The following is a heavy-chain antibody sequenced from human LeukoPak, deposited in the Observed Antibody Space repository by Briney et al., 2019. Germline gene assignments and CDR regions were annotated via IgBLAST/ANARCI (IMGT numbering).Heavy chain of an antibody. CDR2: INPSGGST. CDR1: GYTFTSYY. J-gene: IGHJ6*02. D-gene: IGHD5-18*01. CDR3: ARVEWEYTAMVTGPRGMDV. Sequence: ASVKVSCKPSGYTFTSYYMHWVRQAPGQGLEWMGIINPSGGSTSYAQKFQGRVTVTRDTSTSTVYMELSSLRSEDTAVYYCARVEWEYTAMVTGPRGMDVWGQGTTVTVSS. V-gene: IGHV1-46*01.